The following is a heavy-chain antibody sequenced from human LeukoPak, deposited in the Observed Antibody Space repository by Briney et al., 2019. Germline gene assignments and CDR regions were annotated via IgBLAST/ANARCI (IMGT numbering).Heavy chain of an antibody. V-gene: IGHV1-69*04. CDR2: IIPIFGIA. CDR3: ARESTSRGYCTNGVCSSWAFDI. J-gene: IGHJ3*02. Sequence: SSVKVSYKASGCTFNSYGISWVRQAPGQGLEGMGRIIPIFGIANYAQKFQGRVTITADKTTSTAYMELSSLRSEDTAVYYCARESTSRGYCTNGVCSSWAFDIWGQGTMVTVSS. D-gene: IGHD2-8*01. CDR1: GCTFNSYG.